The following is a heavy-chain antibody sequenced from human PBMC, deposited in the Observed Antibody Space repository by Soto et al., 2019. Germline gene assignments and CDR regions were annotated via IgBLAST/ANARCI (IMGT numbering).Heavy chain of an antibody. CDR1: GFTFSDYT. J-gene: IGHJ5*02. Sequence: PGGSLRLSCAASGFTFSDYTMNWVRQVPGKGLEWVSSITSTSRYIYYADSVRGRFTISRDNAKSSLSLHMNSLRGEDTAVYYCARDRRSGRPNWFDPWGQGTLVTVSS. V-gene: IGHV3-21*01. CDR2: ITSTSRYI. D-gene: IGHD3-10*01. CDR3: ARDRRSGRPNWFDP.